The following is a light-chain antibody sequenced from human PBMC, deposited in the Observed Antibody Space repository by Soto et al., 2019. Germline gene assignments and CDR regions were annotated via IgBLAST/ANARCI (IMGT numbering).Light chain of an antibody. CDR3: TSHAGSNNYV. Sequence: QCGLAQAPAASWSPGQSVTISCTGTSSDVGGYNYVSWYQQHPGKAPKLIIAEVSKRPSGVPDRFSGSKSGNTASLTVSGLQAEDEADYYCTSHAGSNNYVFGTGTKVTV. J-gene: IGLJ1*01. CDR2: EVS. CDR1: SSDVGGYNY. V-gene: IGLV2-8*01.